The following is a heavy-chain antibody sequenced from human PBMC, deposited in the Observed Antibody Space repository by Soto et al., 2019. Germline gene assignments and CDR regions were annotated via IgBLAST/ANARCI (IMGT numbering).Heavy chain of an antibody. J-gene: IGHJ4*02. CDR1: GGSINNYY. V-gene: IGHV4-59*08. D-gene: IGHD5-12*01. CDR3: ARHEWLRPFHY. CDR2: IHYSGNT. Sequence: QVQLQESGPGLVKPSETLSLTCIVSGGSINNYYWSWIRQPPGKGLEWIGSIHYSGNTNYNPSLKSRVTISVDTSKNQFSLTLSSVTAADTAVYYCARHEWLRPFHYWGQGTLVTVSS.